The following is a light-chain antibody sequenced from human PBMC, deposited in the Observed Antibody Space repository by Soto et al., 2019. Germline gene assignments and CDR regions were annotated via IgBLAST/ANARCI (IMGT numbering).Light chain of an antibody. Sequence: EIVLTQSPGTLSLSPGERATLSCRASQSVSSTYLAWYQQNPGQAPRLLIYGASSRATGIPDRFSGSGSGTYFPLTIGSLEPEDFAVYFCQQYGSSSYTFGQGTKLEIK. CDR2: GAS. CDR3: QQYGSSSYT. V-gene: IGKV3-20*01. J-gene: IGKJ2*01. CDR1: QSVSSTY.